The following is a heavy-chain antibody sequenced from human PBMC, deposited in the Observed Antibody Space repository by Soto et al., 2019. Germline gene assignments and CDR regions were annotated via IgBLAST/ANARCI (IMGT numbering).Heavy chain of an antibody. D-gene: IGHD2-2*01. CDR2: IGFSSGNI. CDR3: ARWGTSCYDY. J-gene: IGHJ4*02. Sequence: EVQLVESGGGLVKPGGSLGLSCAASGFTFSTYSMNWVRQAPGKGVEWVSSIGFSSGNIYYADSVKGRFTISRDNAKNSLFLQMNSLKAEDTAVYYCARWGTSCYDYWGQGTLVTVSS. V-gene: IGHV3-21*01. CDR1: GFTFSTYS.